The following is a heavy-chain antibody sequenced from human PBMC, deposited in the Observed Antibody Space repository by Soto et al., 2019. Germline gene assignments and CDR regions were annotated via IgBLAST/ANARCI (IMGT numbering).Heavy chain of an antibody. CDR2: IYYSGST. CDR3: ARGGRWSSSYYFDY. J-gene: IGHJ4*02. CDR1: GGSISSYY. D-gene: IGHD6-6*01. Sequence: SETLSLTCTVSGGSISSYYWSWIRQPPGKGLEWIGYIYYSGSTNYNPSLKSRVTISVDTSKNQFSLKLSSVTAADSAVYYCARGGRWSSSYYFDYWGQGTLVTVSS. V-gene: IGHV4-59*01.